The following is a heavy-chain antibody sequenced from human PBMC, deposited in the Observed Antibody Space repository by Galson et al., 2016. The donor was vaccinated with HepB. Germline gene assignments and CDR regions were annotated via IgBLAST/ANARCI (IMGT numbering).Heavy chain of an antibody. J-gene: IGHJ3*02. CDR2: INPSAGST. D-gene: IGHD6-6*01. V-gene: IGHV1-46*01. CDR3: ARYSSSSGGRAFDI. CDR1: GYTFTSYH. Sequence: SVKVSCKASGYTFTSYHVHWVRQAPGQRLEWMGIINPSAGSTSYSQTFQGRVTVTKDTSTSTVFTELISLRSEDTAVDYCARYSSSSGGRAFDIWGQGTKVSVSS.